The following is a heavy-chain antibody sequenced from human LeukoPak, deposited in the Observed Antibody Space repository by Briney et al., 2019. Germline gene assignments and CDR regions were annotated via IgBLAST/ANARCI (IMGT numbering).Heavy chain of an antibody. Sequence: PGRSLRLSCAASGFTFSSYAMHWVRQAPGKGLEWVAVISYDGSNKYYADSVKGRFTISRDNSKNMLYLQMNSLRAEDTAVYYCARAETYYYGSGSYYNPFDYWGQGTLVTVSS. D-gene: IGHD3-10*01. CDR1: GFTFSSYA. CDR3: ARAETYYYGSGSYYNPFDY. J-gene: IGHJ4*02. V-gene: IGHV3-30-3*01. CDR2: ISYDGSNK.